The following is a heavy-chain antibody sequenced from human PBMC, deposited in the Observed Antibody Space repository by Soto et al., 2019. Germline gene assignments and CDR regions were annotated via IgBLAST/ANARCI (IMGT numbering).Heavy chain of an antibody. D-gene: IGHD2-15*01. V-gene: IGHV1-2*04. CDR3: AVVNGNQTPGCSGGSRYSTAFDI. J-gene: IGHJ3*02. CDR2: INPNSGGT. CDR1: GYPFTGYY. Sequence: ASVKVSCKASGYPFTGYYMHWVRQAPGQGLEWMGWINPNSGGTNYAQKFQGWVTMTRDTSISTAYMELSRLRSDDTAVYYCAVVNGNQTPGCSGGSRYSTAFDIWGQGTMVTVSS.